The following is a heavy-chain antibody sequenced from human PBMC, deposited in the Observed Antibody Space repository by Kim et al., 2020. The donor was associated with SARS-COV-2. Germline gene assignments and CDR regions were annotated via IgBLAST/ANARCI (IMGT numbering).Heavy chain of an antibody. CDR1: GFTFSSHY. Sequence: GGSLRLSCAASGFTFSSHYMTWVRQAPGKGLEWVANINQDGSEIFYADSVKGRFTISRDNTKNSLYLQMNNLRAEDTAVYYCARVDPPGWELPLWGGQGTLVTVSS. V-gene: IGHV3-7*01. CDR2: INQDGSEI. CDR3: ARVDPPGWELPLW. D-gene: IGHD1-26*01. J-gene: IGHJ4*02.